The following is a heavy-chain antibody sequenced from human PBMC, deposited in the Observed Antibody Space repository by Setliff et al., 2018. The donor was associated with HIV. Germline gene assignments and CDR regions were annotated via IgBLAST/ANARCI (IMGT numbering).Heavy chain of an antibody. CDR3: ARHEGVLQEGGGFDS. CDR1: GASITDYY. J-gene: IGHJ4*02. D-gene: IGHD1-1*01. V-gene: IGHV4-59*08. Sequence: PSETLSLTCSVSGASITDYYWSWIRRPPGKGLEWIGYIHYSGGTKYNPSLESRLTLSLVTSKSQFSLKLSSVTAADTAVYYCARHEGVLQEGGGFDSWGQGTPVTVSS. CDR2: IHYSGGT.